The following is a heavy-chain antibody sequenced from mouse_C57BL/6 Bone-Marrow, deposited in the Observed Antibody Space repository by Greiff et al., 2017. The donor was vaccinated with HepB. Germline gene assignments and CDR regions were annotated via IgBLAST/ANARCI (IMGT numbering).Heavy chain of an antibody. V-gene: IGHV1-4*01. CDR2: INPSSGYT. CDR1: GYTFTSYT. Sequence: QVQLQQSGAELARPGASVKMSCKASGYTFTSYTMHWVKQRPGQGLEWIGYINPSSGYTKYNQKFKDKATLTADKSSSTAYMQLSSLTSEDSAVYYCARSGPYGNYPPYAMDYWGQGTSVTVSS. CDR3: ARSGPYGNYPPYAMDY. D-gene: IGHD2-1*01. J-gene: IGHJ4*01.